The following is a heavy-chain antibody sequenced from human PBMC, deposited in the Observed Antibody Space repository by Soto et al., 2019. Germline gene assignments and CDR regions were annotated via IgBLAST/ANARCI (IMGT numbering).Heavy chain of an antibody. CDR2: ISSSSSTI. V-gene: IGHV3-48*02. CDR1: GFTFRSYN. Sequence: DVQLVESGGGLVQPGGSLRLSCAASGFTFRSYNMNWVRQAPGKGLDWVSYISSSSSTIYYADSVKGRFTISRDNAKNSLYLQMNSLRDVDTAMYYCARGGTIAVTTIGDYWGQGTLVTVSS. J-gene: IGHJ4*01. CDR3: ARGGTIAVTTIGDY. D-gene: IGHD5-12*01.